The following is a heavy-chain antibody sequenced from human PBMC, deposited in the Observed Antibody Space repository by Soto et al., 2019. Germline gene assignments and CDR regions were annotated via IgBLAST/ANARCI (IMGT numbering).Heavy chain of an antibody. CDR2: ISGSGDGT. CDR1: GLTFSSFV. V-gene: IGHV3-23*01. Sequence: PGGSLRLSCAASGLTFSSFVLSWARKAPGKGLEWVSAISGSGDGTDYADSVKGRFTISRDNSKNTLYLQMNSLRAEDTAVYYCAGPGYSSQDYWGQGALVTVSS. CDR3: AGPGYSSQDY. D-gene: IGHD5-18*01. J-gene: IGHJ4*02.